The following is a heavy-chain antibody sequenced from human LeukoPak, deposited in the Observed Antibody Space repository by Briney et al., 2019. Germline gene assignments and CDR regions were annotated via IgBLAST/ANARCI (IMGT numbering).Heavy chain of an antibody. V-gene: IGHV1-2*06. CDR3: ARAYCSNTTCYPYFDY. CDR2: INPNSGGT. CDR1: GYTFTGYY. J-gene: IGHJ4*02. Sequence: GASVKVSCKASGYTFTGYYVHWVRQAPGQGLEWMGRINPNSGGTNYAQKFQGRVSMTRGSSITTAYMELSRLRSDDTAVYYCARAYCSNTTCYPYFDYWGQGTLVTVSS. D-gene: IGHD2-2*01.